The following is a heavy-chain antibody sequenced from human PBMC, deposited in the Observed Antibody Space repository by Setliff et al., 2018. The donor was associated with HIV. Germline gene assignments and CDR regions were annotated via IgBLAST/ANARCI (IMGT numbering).Heavy chain of an antibody. J-gene: IGHJ6*02. D-gene: IGHD3-22*01. V-gene: IGHV3-72*01. Sequence: AGGSLRLSCAASGFTFSDHYMDWVRQTPGKGLEWVGRSRNKANSYSTDYAASVKGRFTISRDVSKNSLYPQMNSLRAEDTAVYYCAREDYYDSMTTNYYYYGMDVWGQGTTVTVSS. CDR2: SRNKANSYST. CDR1: GFTFSDHY. CDR3: AREDYYDSMTTNYYYYGMDV.